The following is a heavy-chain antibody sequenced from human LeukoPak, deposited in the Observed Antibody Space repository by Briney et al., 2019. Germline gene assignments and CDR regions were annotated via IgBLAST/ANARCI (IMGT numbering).Heavy chain of an antibody. CDR2: ISPNSGAT. V-gene: IGHV1-2*02. CDR3: ARCSSGTRSAWSTFDY. Sequence: ASVKVSCKASGYTFTGYYMHWVRQAPGQGLDWMGWISPNSGATNYAQKFQGRVTMTRDTSISTAYMELSRLKSDDTAVYYCARCSSGTRSAWSTFDYWGQGTLVTVSS. CDR1: GYTFTGYY. D-gene: IGHD6-19*01. J-gene: IGHJ4*02.